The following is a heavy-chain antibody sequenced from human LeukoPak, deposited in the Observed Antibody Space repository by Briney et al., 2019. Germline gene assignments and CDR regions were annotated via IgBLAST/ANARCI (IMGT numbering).Heavy chain of an antibody. V-gene: IGHV3-74*01. CDR1: GFTFSSYW. J-gene: IGHJ3*02. Sequence: GGSLRLSCAASGFTFSSYWMHWVRQAPGKGLVWVSRINTDGSSTSYADSVKGRFTISRDNAKNTLYLQMNSLRAEDTALYYCAKGSGSYYDDAFDIWGQGTMVTVSS. D-gene: IGHD1-26*01. CDR2: INTDGSST. CDR3: AKGSGSYYDDAFDI.